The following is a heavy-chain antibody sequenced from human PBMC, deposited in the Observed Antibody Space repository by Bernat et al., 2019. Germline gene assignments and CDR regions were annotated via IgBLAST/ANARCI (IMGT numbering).Heavy chain of an antibody. CDR2: INQDGSVK. D-gene: IGHD2-2*03. CDR1: GFTFSHSW. J-gene: IGHJ4*02. V-gene: IGHV3-7*04. Sequence: EVQLVESGGGLVQTGGSLRLSCAASGFTFSHSWMYWVHQAPGKGLERVATINQDGSVKYYGDSVKGRVTISRDNAKDSLFLQMNSLRAEDTAVYYCARDRGFCSFDCWGQGTLVTVSS. CDR3: ARDRGFCSFDC.